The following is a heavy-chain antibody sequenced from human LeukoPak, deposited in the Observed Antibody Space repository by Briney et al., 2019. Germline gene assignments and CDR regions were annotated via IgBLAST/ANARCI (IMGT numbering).Heavy chain of an antibody. V-gene: IGHV2-70*11. J-gene: IGHJ5*02. CDR1: GGSISSSYW. D-gene: IGHD1-20*01. CDR2: IGWDDGK. CDR3: ARSITSSRFDP. Sequence: TLSLTCSVSGGSISSSYWSWIRQPPGKALEWLARIGWDDGKYYSTSLRTRLTISKDTSKNQVVLTMTNMDPVDTATYYCARSITSSRFDPWGQGTLVTVS.